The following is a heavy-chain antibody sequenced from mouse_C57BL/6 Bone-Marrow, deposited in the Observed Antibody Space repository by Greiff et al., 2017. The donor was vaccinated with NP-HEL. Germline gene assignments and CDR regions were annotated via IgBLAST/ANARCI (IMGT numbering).Heavy chain of an antibody. CDR3: ARGPQYYYGSSYGFAY. CDR2: IYTGGGYT. CDR1: GYTFTNYW. J-gene: IGHJ3*01. D-gene: IGHD1-1*01. V-gene: IGHV1-63*01. Sequence: QVQLQQSGAELVRPGTSVKMSCKASGYTFTNYWIGWAKQRPGHGLEWIGDIYTGGGYTNYNEKLKGKATLTADKSTSTAYMQFSSLTSEDSAIYYCARGPQYYYGSSYGFAYWGQGTLVTVSA.